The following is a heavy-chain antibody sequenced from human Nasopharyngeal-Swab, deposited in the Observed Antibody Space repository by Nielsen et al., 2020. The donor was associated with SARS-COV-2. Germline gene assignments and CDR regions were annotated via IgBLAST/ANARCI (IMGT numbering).Heavy chain of an antibody. D-gene: IGHD6-13*01. Sequence: SETLSLTCTVSGGSISSSTYYWAWIRQPPGKGLEWIGRIYYGGSTYYNPSLKSRVTISVDTSKNQFSLKLSSVTAADTAVYYCATLSSSWYEYDFDYWGQGTLVTASS. CDR3: ATLSSSWYEYDFDY. CDR2: IYYGGST. V-gene: IGHV4-39*01. J-gene: IGHJ4*02. CDR1: GGSISSSTYY.